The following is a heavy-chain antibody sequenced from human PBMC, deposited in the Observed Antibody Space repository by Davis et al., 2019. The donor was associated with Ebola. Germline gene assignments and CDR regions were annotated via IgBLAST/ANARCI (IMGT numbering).Heavy chain of an antibody. J-gene: IGHJ4*02. CDR2: IYRDGRT. CDR1: GFIVSDKY. V-gene: IGHV3-53*01. D-gene: IGHD3-10*01. CDR3: VREWFGETD. Sequence: GESLKISCAASGFIVSDKYMSWVRQAPGKGLEWVSVIYRDGRTYHADSVKGRFTISRDNSKNTVYLQMNSLGDEDTAVYYCVREWFGETDWGQGTLVTVSS.